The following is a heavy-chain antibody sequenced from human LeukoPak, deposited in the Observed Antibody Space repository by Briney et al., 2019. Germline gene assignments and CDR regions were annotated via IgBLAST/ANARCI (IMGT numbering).Heavy chain of an antibody. CDR1: GFTFSNAW. Sequence: PGGSLRLSCAASGFTFSNAWMSWVRQAPGKGLEWVGRIKSKTDGGTTDYAAPVKGRFTISRDDSKNTLYLQMNSLKTEDTAVCYCTTSLYCSSTSCPDYYYYYGMDVWGKGTTVTVSS. CDR3: TTSLYCSSTSCPDYYYYYGMDV. V-gene: IGHV3-15*01. D-gene: IGHD2-2*01. J-gene: IGHJ6*04. CDR2: IKSKTDGGTT.